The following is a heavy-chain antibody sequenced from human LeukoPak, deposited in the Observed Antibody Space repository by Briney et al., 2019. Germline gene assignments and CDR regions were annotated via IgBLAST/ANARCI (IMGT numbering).Heavy chain of an antibody. CDR1: GFTLNSYA. CDR2: ISYAGSNK. D-gene: IGHD2-21*02. Sequence: GRSLRLSCAASGFTLNSYATHWVRQAAGKGLEWVAIISYAGSNKFYADSVKGRFAISRDNSKNTLYLQMDSLRAEDTAVYYCAKTKVGTGLDALDIWGQGTMVTVSS. CDR3: AKTKVGTGLDALDI. V-gene: IGHV3-30-3*02. J-gene: IGHJ3*02.